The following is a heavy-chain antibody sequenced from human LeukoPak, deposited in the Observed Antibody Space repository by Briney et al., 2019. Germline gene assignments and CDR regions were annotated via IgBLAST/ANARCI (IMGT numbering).Heavy chain of an antibody. Sequence: GGSLRLSCAASGFTFSSYAMSWVRQAPGKGLEWVSAISGSGGSTYYADSVKGRFTISRDNSKNTLYLQMNSLRAEDTAVYYCAKVTITVTTLYYYYYGMDVWGQGTTVTVSS. CDR2: ISGSGGST. CDR1: GFTFSSYA. J-gene: IGHJ6*02. D-gene: IGHD4-11*01. CDR3: AKVTITVTTLYYYYYGMDV. V-gene: IGHV3-23*01.